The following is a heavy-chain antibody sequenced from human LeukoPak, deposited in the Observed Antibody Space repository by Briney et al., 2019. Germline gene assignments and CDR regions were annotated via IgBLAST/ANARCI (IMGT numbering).Heavy chain of an antibody. CDR1: GFTFSTYA. D-gene: IGHD6-19*01. CDR2: IRPDGDRT. CDR3: AREQSGTRGWYTVDY. J-gene: IGHJ4*02. V-gene: IGHV3-23*01. Sequence: PGGSLRLSCAASGFTFSTYAITWFRQAHGKGLEWVSPIRPDGDRTYYANSVRGRFTISRDNSKDTVYLQINGLRVEDTAVYYCAREQSGTRGWYTVDYWGQGTLVTVSS.